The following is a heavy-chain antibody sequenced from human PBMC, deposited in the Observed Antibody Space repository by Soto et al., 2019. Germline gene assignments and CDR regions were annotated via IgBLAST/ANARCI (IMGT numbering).Heavy chain of an antibody. CDR2: INHSGST. J-gene: IGHJ4*02. CDR1: GGSFSGYY. V-gene: IGHV4-34*01. D-gene: IGHD3-10*01. CDR3: ARDYYGSGGLSY. Sequence: SETLSLTCAVYGGSFSGYYWSWIRQPPGKGLEWIGEINHSGSTNYNPSLKSRVTISVDTSKNQFSLKLSSVTAADTAVYYCARDYYGSGGLSYWGQGTLVTVSS.